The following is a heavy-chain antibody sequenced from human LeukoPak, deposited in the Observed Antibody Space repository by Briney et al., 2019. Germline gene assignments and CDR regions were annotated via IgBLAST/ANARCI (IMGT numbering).Heavy chain of an antibody. J-gene: IGHJ4*02. CDR2: INPNSGGT. V-gene: IGHV1-2*06. CDR1: GHTFTGYY. Sequence: GSVKVSCKASGHTFTGYYMHWVRQAPGQGLEWMGRINPNSGGTNYAQKFQGRVTMTRDTSNSTAYMELSRLRTDDTAVYYCARDCIIGGHCKNWGQGTLVTVSS. CDR3: ARDCIIGGHCKN. D-gene: IGHD2/OR15-2a*01.